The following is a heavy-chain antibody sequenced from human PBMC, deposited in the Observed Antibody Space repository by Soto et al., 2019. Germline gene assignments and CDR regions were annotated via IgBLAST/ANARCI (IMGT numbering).Heavy chain of an antibody. Sequence: SVKVSCNACDYTFTRYSISRVRQAPGQGLEWMGWISAYNGNTNDAQKLQGRVTMTTDTSTSTAYMELRSLRSDDTAVYYCARDWVGAIEARAPSWLDPCGQRTPVTVSS. V-gene: IGHV1-18*01. D-gene: IGHD6-6*01. J-gene: IGHJ5*02. CDR3: ARDWVGAIEARAPSWLDP. CDR1: DYTFTRYS. CDR2: ISAYNGNT.